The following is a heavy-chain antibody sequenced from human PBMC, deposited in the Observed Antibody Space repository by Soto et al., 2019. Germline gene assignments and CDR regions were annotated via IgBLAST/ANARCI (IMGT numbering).Heavy chain of an antibody. D-gene: IGHD1-26*01. CDR3: AKEPDIICGSYTLFDP. Sequence: GGSMRLSSAASGLNFTNYSMSWLRQEPGEGLEWVSGISGRGDRTHYADSVKGRFTIFRDNSKNMLYLQMNNLRAEDTALYYCAKEPDIICGSYTLFDPWGQGTLVTVSS. CDR2: ISGRGDRT. CDR1: GLNFTNYS. J-gene: IGHJ5*01. V-gene: IGHV3-23*01.